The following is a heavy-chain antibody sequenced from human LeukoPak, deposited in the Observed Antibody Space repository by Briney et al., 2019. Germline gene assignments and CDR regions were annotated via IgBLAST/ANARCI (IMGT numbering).Heavy chain of an antibody. V-gene: IGHV4-59*11. D-gene: IGHD3-22*01. CDR1: GGSISSHY. CDR3: ARVGYYYDSSGYYLDAFDI. Sequence: SETLSLTCTVSGGSISSHYWSWIRQPPGKGLEWIGYIYYSGSTNYNPSLKSRVTISVDTSKNQFSLKLSSVTAADTAVYYCARVGYYYDSSGYYLDAFDIWGQGTMVTVSS. CDR2: IYYSGST. J-gene: IGHJ3*02.